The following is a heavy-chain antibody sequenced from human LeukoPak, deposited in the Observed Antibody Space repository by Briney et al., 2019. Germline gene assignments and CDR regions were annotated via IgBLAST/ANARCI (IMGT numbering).Heavy chain of an antibody. CDR2: ISSSSSYI. CDR1: GFTLSSYS. CDR3: ARDRLRRIVGAIDY. J-gene: IGHJ4*02. Sequence: TPGGSLRLSCAASGFTLSSYSMNWVRQAPGKGLEWVSSISSSSSYIYYADSVKGRFTISRDNAKNSLYLQMNSLRAEDTAVYYCARDRLRRIVGAIDYWGQGTLVTVSS. D-gene: IGHD1-26*01. V-gene: IGHV3-21*01.